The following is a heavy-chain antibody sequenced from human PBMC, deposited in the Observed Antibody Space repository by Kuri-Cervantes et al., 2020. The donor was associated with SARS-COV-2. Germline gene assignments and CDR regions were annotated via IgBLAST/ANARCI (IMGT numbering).Heavy chain of an antibody. V-gene: IGHV1-69*04. J-gene: IGHJ4*02. CDR1: GGTFSSYA. D-gene: IGHD2-8*01. CDR3: ARDDCTNGVCWIDY. CDR2: IIPILGIA. Sequence: SVKVSCKASGGTFSSYAISWVRQAPGQGLEWMGRIIPILGIAHYAQKFQGRVTITADKSTSTAYMELSSLRSEDTAVYYCARDDCTNGVCWIDYWGQGTLVTVSS.